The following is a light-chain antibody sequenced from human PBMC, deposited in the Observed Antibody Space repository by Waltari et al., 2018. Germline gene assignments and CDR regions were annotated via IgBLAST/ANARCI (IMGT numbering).Light chain of an antibody. CDR2: KAS. Sequence: DIQMTQFPSTLSASVGDRRTMPCRASQSINRWLAGYQQKPGKAPKLLTYKASSLESGVPSRFSGSGSGTEFTLTISSLQPDDFATYYCQQYNSYEWTFGQGTKVAIK. CDR3: QQYNSYEWT. V-gene: IGKV1-5*03. J-gene: IGKJ1*01. CDR1: QSINRW.